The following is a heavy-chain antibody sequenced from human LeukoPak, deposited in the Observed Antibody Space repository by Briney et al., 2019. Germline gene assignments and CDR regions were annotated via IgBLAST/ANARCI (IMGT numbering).Heavy chain of an antibody. Sequence: GGSLRLSCAASGFTFSSYAMHWVRQAPGKGLEWVAIIWYDGGNKYYADSVKGRFTISRDNSKSTLYLQMNSLRAEDTAVYYCAKGGYSSSWFGDSWGQGTLVTVSS. D-gene: IGHD6-13*01. CDR2: IWYDGGNK. CDR1: GFTFSSYA. J-gene: IGHJ5*01. V-gene: IGHV3-33*06. CDR3: AKGGYSSSWFGDS.